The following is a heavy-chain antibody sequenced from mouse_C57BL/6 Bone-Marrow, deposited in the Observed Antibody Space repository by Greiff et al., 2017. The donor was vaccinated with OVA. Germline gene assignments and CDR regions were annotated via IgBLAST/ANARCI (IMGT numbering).Heavy chain of an antibody. Sequence: KVEESGPGLVKPSQSLFLTCSITGFPITSGYYWIWIRQSPGKPLEWMGYITHSGETFYNPSLQSPISITRETSKNQFFLQLNSVTTEDTAMYYCAGDPYYYGSSPPLAYWGQGTLVTVSA. V-gene: IGHV12-3*01. J-gene: IGHJ3*01. D-gene: IGHD1-1*01. CDR1: GFPITSGYY. CDR2: ITHSGET. CDR3: AGDPYYYGSSPPLAY.